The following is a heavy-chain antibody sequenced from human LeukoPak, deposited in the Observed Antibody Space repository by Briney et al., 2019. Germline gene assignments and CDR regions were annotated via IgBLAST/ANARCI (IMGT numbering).Heavy chain of an antibody. D-gene: IGHD5-24*01. CDR2: IYYSGST. J-gene: IGHJ4*02. V-gene: IGHV4-59*01. CDR3: ARADRRDGYTKRGYYFDY. CDR1: GGSISSYY. Sequence: PSETLSLTCTVSGGSISSYYWSWIRQPQGKGLEWIGYIYYSGSTNYNPSLKSRVTISVDTSKNQFSLKLSSVTAADTAVYYCARADRRDGYTKRGYYFDYWGQGTLVTVSS.